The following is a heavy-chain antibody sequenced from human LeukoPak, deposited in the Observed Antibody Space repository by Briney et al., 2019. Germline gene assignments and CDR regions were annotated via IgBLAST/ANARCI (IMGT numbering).Heavy chain of an antibody. Sequence: ASGKVSCKASGYTFTGYYMHWVRQAPGQGLEWMGWINPKSGGTKYAQKFQGRVTMTRDTSIHTAYMELSRLRSDDTAVYYCAREEYGFDPWGQGTLVTVSS. V-gene: IGHV1-2*02. D-gene: IGHD2-2*01. CDR3: AREEYGFDP. J-gene: IGHJ5*02. CDR2: INPKSGGT. CDR1: GYTFTGYY.